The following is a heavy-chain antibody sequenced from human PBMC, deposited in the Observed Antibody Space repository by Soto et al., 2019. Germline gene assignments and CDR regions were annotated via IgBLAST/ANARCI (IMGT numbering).Heavy chain of an antibody. CDR1: GSSISGTVYC. Sequence: AEMPTPKYTFTGSSISGTVYCLIFFRQHPGKGLEWIGYIYYSGSTYYNPSLKSRVTISVDTSKNQFSLKLSSVTAADTAVYYCASHTMVRGVNAFDIWVQGTMVT. CDR2: IYYSGST. J-gene: IGHJ3*02. CDR3: ASHTMVRGVNAFDI. D-gene: IGHD3-10*01. V-gene: IGHV4-31*03.